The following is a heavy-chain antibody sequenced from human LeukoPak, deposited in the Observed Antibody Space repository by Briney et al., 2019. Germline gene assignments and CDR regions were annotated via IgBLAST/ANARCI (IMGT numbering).Heavy chain of an antibody. V-gene: IGHV3-30*04. CDR1: GFNFHNFA. J-gene: IGHJ4*02. Sequence: GGSLRLSCEASGFNFHNFAMHWVRQAPGKGLEWVAVISNDGRNKYYTDSVKGRFTISRDNSKNTVYLQMNSLRPEDTAMYYCARPSPPGDGYNPCDYWGPGALVIVSS. CDR3: ARPSPPGDGYNPCDY. CDR2: ISNDGRNK. D-gene: IGHD5-24*01.